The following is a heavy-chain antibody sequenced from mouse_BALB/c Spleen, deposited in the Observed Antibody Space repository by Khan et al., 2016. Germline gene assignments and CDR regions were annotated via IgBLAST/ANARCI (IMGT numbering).Heavy chain of an antibody. J-gene: IGHJ4*01. V-gene: IGHV1-87*01. D-gene: IGHD2-3*01. CDR1: GYTFTSYW. Sequence: VQLQESGAELARPGASVKLSCKASGYTFTSYWMQWVKQRPGQGLEWIGAIYPGDGDTRYTQKFKGKATLTADKSSSTAYMQLSSLASEDSAVYCCARGADGYYSLDYWGQGTSVTVSS. CDR2: IYPGDGDT. CDR3: ARGADGYYSLDY.